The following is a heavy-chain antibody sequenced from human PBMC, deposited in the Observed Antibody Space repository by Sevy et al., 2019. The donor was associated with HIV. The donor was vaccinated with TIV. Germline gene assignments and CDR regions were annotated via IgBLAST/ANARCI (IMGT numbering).Heavy chain of an antibody. Sequence: SETLSLTCTVSGGSITSLYWNWIRQPPGKGLEWIATIYYNGDINYNPSLKSRFTLSLDTSKNRFSLRLSSVTAADTAMYYCASEESRSRRYSWGQGTLVTVSS. CDR1: GGSITSLY. J-gene: IGHJ4*02. V-gene: IGHV4-59*08. CDR3: ASEESRSRRYS. CDR2: IYYNGDI. D-gene: IGHD6-13*01.